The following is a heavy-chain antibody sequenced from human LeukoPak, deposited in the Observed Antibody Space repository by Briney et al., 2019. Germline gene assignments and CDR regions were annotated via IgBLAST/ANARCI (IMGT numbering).Heavy chain of an antibody. Sequence: GASVKVSCKASGYTFTSYYMHWVRQAPGQGLEWMGIINPSGGSTSYAQKFQGRVTMTRDTSTSTVYMELSGLRSEDTAVYYCARVGSDYYYGMDVWGQGTTVTVSS. D-gene: IGHD3-16*01. J-gene: IGHJ6*02. CDR3: ARVGSDYYYGMDV. CDR1: GYTFTSYY. V-gene: IGHV1-46*01. CDR2: INPSGGST.